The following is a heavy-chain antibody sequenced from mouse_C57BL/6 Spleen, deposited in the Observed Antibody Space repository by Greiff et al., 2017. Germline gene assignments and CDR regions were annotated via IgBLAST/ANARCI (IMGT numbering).Heavy chain of an antibody. CDR3: TREYDYDGGYFDY. D-gene: IGHD2-4*01. V-gene: IGHV1-15*01. Sequence: QVQLQQSGAELVRPGASVTLSCKASGYTFTDYEMHWVKQTPVHGLEWIGAIDPETGGTAYNQKFKGKAILTADKSSSTAYMELRSLTSEDSAVYYCTREYDYDGGYFDYWGQGTTLTVSS. CDR1: GYTFTDYE. J-gene: IGHJ2*01. CDR2: IDPETGGT.